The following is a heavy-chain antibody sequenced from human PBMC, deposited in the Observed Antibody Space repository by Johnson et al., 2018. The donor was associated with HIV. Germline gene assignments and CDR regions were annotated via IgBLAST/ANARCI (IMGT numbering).Heavy chain of an antibody. J-gene: IGHJ3*02. V-gene: IGHV3-33*08. CDR3: ASTSPPGLLAFQDAFDI. D-gene: IGHD2-15*01. CDR1: GFTSSYYD. CDR2: ISYSGSST. Sequence: QMMLVESGGGLVQPGGSLRLSCAASGFTSSYYDMHWVRQGPGKGLQWVSAISYSGSSTYYADSVKGRFTISRDNSKNTLYLQMNSLRAEDTAVYYCASTSPPGLLAFQDAFDIWGQGTMVTVSS.